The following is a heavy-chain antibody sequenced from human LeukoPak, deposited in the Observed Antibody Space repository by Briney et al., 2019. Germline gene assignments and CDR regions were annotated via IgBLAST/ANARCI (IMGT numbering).Heavy chain of an antibody. CDR1: GFTFSTYW. V-gene: IGHV3-74*03. J-gene: IGHJ4*02. D-gene: IGHD3-9*01. CDR2: IRPEGTTT. Sequence: GGSLRLSCAASGFTFSTYWMHWVRQAPGKGLVWVARIRPEGTTTAYADSVKGRFTISRDNAKNTLFLQMNSLSAEDTAVYYCARDLDWILFDYWGQGALVTVSS. CDR3: ARDLDWILFDY.